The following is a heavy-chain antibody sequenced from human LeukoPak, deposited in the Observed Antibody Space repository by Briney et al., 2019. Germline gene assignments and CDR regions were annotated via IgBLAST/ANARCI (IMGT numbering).Heavy chain of an antibody. CDR2: ISGTGGGT. CDR1: GFTFSTYA. V-gene: IGHV3-23*01. D-gene: IGHD6-13*01. CDR3: AKTEGSTTTWYLYYFDY. Sequence: GGSLRLSCAASGFTFSTYAMSWFRQAPGKGLEWVSGISGTGGGTYYADSVKGRFTISRDNSKNTLYLQMNSLRAEDTAVYYCAKTEGSTTTWYLYYFDYWGQGTLVTVSS. J-gene: IGHJ4*02.